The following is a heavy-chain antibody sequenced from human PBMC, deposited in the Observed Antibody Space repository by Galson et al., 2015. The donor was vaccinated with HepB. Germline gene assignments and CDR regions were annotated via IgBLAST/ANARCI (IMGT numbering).Heavy chain of an antibody. CDR3: ARDSPYIVVVTAIRD. Sequence: SVTVSCKASGYTFTSYGISWVRQAPGQGLEWMGWISAYNGNTNYAQKLQGRVTMTTDTSTSTAYMELRSLRSDDTAVYYCARDSPYIVVVTAIRDWGQGTLVTVSS. V-gene: IGHV1-18*04. CDR2: ISAYNGNT. J-gene: IGHJ4*02. D-gene: IGHD2-21*02. CDR1: GYTFTSYG.